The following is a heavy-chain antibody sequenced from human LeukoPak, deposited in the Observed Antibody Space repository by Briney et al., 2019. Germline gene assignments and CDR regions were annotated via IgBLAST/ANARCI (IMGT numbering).Heavy chain of an antibody. J-gene: IGHJ4*02. Sequence: HPGGSLRLSCAASGFTFSSYGMHWVRQAPGKGLEWVAVIWYDGSNKYYADSVKGRFTISRDNSKNTLYLQMNSLRAEDTAVYYCAREYTAYYYGSGSYSLGYWGQGTLVTVSS. CDR2: IWYDGSNK. CDR3: AREYTAYYYGSGSYSLGY. D-gene: IGHD3-10*01. V-gene: IGHV3-33*01. CDR1: GFTFSSYG.